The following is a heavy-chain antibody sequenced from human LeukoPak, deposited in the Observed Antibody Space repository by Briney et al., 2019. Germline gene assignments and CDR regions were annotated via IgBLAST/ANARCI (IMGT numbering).Heavy chain of an antibody. D-gene: IGHD3-10*01. J-gene: IGHJ4*02. CDR3: ARDLSGSYPDFDY. CDR1: GFTFSSYS. CDR2: ISSSSSYI. V-gene: IGHV3-21*01. Sequence: PGGSLRLSCAASGFTFSSYSMNWVRQVPGKGLEWVSSISSSSSYIYYADSVKGRFTISRDNAKNSLYLQMNSLRAEDTAVYYCARDLSGSYPDFDYWGQGTLVTVSS.